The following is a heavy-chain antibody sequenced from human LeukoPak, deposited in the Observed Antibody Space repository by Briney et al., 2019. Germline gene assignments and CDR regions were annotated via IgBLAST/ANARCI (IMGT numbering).Heavy chain of an antibody. CDR1: GGSVSSSSYY. CDR2: IYYSGTT. Sequence: SETLSLTCTVSGGSVSSSSYYWGWIRQPPGKGLEWIGTIYYSGTTYYNPSLKSRVTISADTSKDHFSLKLSSVTAADTAVYYCARPGHSYYYMDVWGKGTTVTVSS. V-gene: IGHV4-39*02. D-gene: IGHD1-1*01. J-gene: IGHJ6*03. CDR3: ARPGHSYYYMDV.